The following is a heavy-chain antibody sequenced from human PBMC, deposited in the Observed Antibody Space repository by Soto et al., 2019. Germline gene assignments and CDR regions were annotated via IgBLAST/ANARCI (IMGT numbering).Heavy chain of an antibody. CDR3: ARGGGFCGADCYKGGIDY. J-gene: IGHJ4*02. Sequence: QVQLVESGGGVVQPGRSLRLSCAASGFTFSPYTRHWVRQTPGKGLEWVAVISYDGSDKYYADSVRGRFTISRDNSKNTLFLQMNSLRAEDTALYYCARGGGFCGADCYKGGIDYWGQGALVTVSS. CDR2: ISYDGSDK. V-gene: IGHV3-30-3*01. D-gene: IGHD2-21*02. CDR1: GFTFSPYT.